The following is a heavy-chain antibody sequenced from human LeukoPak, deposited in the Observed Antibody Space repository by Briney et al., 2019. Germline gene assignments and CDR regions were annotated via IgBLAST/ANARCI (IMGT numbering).Heavy chain of an antibody. CDR2: ISGSGGST. CDR3: ARGLVHYYDSSGYYYLDY. J-gene: IGHJ4*02. D-gene: IGHD3-22*01. CDR1: GFTFSSYG. V-gene: IGHV3-23*01. Sequence: GGSLRLSCAASGFTFSSYGMSWVRQAPGKGLEWVSAISGSGGSTYYADSVKGRFTISRDNSKNTLYLQMNSLRAEDTAVYYCARGLVHYYDSSGYYYLDYWGQGTLVTVSS.